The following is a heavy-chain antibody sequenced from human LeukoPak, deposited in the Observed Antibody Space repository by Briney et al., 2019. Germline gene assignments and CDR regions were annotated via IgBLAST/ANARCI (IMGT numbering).Heavy chain of an antibody. CDR2: IYYSGST. V-gene: IGHV4-39*01. J-gene: IGHJ4*02. D-gene: IGHD3-9*01. CDR3: ARHGGGGWYFDNFDY. Sequence: PSETLSLTCIVSGGSISSYYWGWIRQPPGKGLEWIGSIYYSGSTYYNPSLKSRVTISVDTSKNQFSLKLSSVTAADTAVYYCARHGGGGWYFDNFDYWGQGTLVTVSS. CDR1: GGSISSYY.